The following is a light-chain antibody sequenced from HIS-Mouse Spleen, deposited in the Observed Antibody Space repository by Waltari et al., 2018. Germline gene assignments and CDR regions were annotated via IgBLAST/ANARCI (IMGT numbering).Light chain of an antibody. CDR1: SSNIARNT. Sequence: SVLTQPPSASGTPGQRVTISCSGSSSNIARNTVNWYQQLPGTAPQLLIYSNNQRPSGVPDRFSGSKSGTSASLAISGLQSEDEADYYCAAWDDSLNGRVFGGGTKLTVL. J-gene: IGLJ3*02. CDR2: SNN. V-gene: IGLV1-44*01. CDR3: AAWDDSLNGRV.